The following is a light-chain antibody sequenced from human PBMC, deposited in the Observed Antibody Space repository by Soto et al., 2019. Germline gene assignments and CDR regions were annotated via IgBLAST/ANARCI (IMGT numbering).Light chain of an antibody. J-gene: IGLJ2*01. CDR1: SSDVGTYDR. CDR2: EVH. V-gene: IGLV2-18*02. CDR3: SSYAASTTLL. Sequence: QSALTQPPSGSGSPGQSVTISCIGSSSDVGTYDRVSWYQAPPGTAPKLIIYEVHYRPSGVPDRFSGSKSGNTASLTISGLQAEDEADYYCSSYAASTTLLFGGGTKLTVL.